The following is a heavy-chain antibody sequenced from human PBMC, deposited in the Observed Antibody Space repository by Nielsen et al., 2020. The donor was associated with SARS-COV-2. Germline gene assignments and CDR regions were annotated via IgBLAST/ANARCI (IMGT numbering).Heavy chain of an antibody. CDR2: ISYDGSNK. J-gene: IGHJ4*03. D-gene: IGHD3-3*01. Sequence: GGSLRLSCAASGFTFSSYPVHWVRQAPGKGLEWVAFISYDGSNKDYADSVKGRFTISRDNAKNSQYLQMNSLRAEDTAVCYCAKERSGYYYFNYWGQGTTVTVSS. V-gene: IGHV3-30-3*01. CDR1: GFTFSSYP. CDR3: AKERSGYYYFNY.